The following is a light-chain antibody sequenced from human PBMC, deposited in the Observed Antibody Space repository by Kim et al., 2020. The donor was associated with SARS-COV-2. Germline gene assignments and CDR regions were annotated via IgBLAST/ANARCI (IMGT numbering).Light chain of an antibody. CDR3: QTWGTGMV. Sequence: QLVLTQSPSASASLGASVKLTCTLSSGHSSYAIAWHQQQPEKGPRYLMKLNSDGSHGKGDGIPDRFSGSSSGAERYLTISSLQSEDEADYYCQTWGTGMVFGGGTQLTVL. CDR2: LNSDGSH. V-gene: IGLV4-69*01. J-gene: IGLJ3*02. CDR1: SGHSSYA.